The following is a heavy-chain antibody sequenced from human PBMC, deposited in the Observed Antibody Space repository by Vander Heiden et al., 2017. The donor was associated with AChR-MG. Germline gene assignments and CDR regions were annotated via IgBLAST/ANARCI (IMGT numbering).Heavy chain of an antibody. CDR1: GFTFSSYS. CDR3: ARGGRDDYGDYDVGY. Sequence: EVQLVESGGGLVKPGGSLRLSCAASGFTFSSYSMKWVRQAPGKGLEWVSSISSSSSYIYYADSVKGRFTISRDNAKNSLYLQMNSLRAEDTAVYYCARGGRDDYGDYDVGYWGQGTLVTVAS. CDR2: ISSSSSYI. V-gene: IGHV3-21*01. J-gene: IGHJ4*02. D-gene: IGHD4-17*01.